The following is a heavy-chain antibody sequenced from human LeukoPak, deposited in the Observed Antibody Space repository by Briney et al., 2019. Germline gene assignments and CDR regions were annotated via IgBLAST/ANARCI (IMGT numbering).Heavy chain of an antibody. J-gene: IGHJ4*02. CDR1: GGSISSSSYC. CDR3: ARQFDSSGYYSFDY. CDR2: IFNSGST. D-gene: IGHD3-22*01. Sequence: SETLSLTCTVSGGSISSSSYCWGWIRQPPGKGLEWVGTIFNSGSTYSNPSLKSRLTISVDTSKNQFSLKLSSVTAADTAVYYCARQFDSSGYYSFDYWVQGTLVTVSS. V-gene: IGHV4-39*01.